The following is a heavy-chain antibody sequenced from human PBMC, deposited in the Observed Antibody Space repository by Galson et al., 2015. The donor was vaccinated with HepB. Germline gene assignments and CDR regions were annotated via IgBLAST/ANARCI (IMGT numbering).Heavy chain of an antibody. Sequence: SVKVSCKASGGTFSSYAISWVRQAPGQGLEWMGGIIPIFGTANYAQKFQGRVTITADESTSTAYMELSSLRSEDTAVYYCARDGVGATSFDLDYWGQGTLVTVSS. CDR3: ARDGVGATSFDLDY. CDR2: IIPIFGTA. CDR1: GGTFSSYA. V-gene: IGHV1-69*13. D-gene: IGHD1-26*01. J-gene: IGHJ4*02.